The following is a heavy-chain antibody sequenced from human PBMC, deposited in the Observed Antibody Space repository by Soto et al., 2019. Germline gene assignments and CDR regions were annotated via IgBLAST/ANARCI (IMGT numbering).Heavy chain of an antibody. Sequence: GGSLRLSCTASGFTFSSYTMHWVRQAPGKGLEWVALISYDGSNKYYPDSVKGRFTISRDNSKNTLYLQMNTLRAEDTAVYYCAFLGGLQLSRWGQGTLVTVSS. CDR2: ISYDGSNK. D-gene: IGHD2-2*01. CDR3: AFLGGLQLSR. J-gene: IGHJ4*02. V-gene: IGHV3-30-3*01. CDR1: GFTFSSYT.